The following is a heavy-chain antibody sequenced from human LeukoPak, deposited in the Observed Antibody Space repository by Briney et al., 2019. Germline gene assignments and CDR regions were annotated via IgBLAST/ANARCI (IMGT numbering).Heavy chain of an antibody. J-gene: IGHJ4*02. CDR2: INSDGSTT. D-gene: IGHD5-24*01. CDR3: ARGPRDGYNPLGY. V-gene: IGHV3-74*01. CDR1: GFTFSSYW. Sequence: SGSLRLSCAASGFTFSSYWMHWVRQVPGKGLVWVSRINSDGSTTNYADSVKGRFTISRDNAKNTLYLQMNSLTADDTAVYYCARGPRDGYNPLGYWGQGTLVTVSS.